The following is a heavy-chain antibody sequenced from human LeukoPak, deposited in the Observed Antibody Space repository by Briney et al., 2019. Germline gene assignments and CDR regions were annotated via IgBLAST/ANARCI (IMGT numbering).Heavy chain of an antibody. CDR1: GYTLTELS. CDR2: FDPEDGET. J-gene: IGHJ4*02. D-gene: IGHD3-10*01. CDR3: ATSFPTMVRGVWAY. Sequence: ASVKVSCKVSGYTLTELSMHRVRQAPGKGLEWMGGFDPEDGETIYAQKFQGRVTMTEDTSTDTAYMELSSLRSEDTAVYYCATSFPTMVRGVWAYWGQGTLVTVSS. V-gene: IGHV1-24*01.